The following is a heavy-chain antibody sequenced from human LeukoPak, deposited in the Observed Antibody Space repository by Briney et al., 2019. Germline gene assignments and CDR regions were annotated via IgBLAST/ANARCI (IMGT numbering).Heavy chain of an antibody. CDR3: AKAEGGTYAMVAFDI. CDR1: GFTFDDYA. Sequence: GGSLRLSCAASGFTFDDYAMHWVRQAPGKGLEWVSGISWNSGSIGYADSVKGRFTISRDNAKNSLYLQMNSLRAEDTALYYCAKAEGGTYAMVAFDIWGQGTMVTVSS. J-gene: IGHJ3*02. V-gene: IGHV3-9*01. CDR2: ISWNSGSI. D-gene: IGHD3-16*01.